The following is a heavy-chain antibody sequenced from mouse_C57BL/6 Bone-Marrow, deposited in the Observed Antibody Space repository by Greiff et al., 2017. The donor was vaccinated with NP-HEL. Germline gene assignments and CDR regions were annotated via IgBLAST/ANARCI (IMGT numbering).Heavy chain of an antibody. D-gene: IGHD2-2*01. J-gene: IGHJ4*01. CDR3: ARSLWLRRGGYYAMDY. V-gene: IGHV1-19*01. CDR1: GYTFTDYY. CDR2: INPYNGGT. Sequence: VQLQQSGPVLVKPGASVKMSCKASGYTFTDYYMNWVKQSPGKSLEWIGVINPYNGGTSYNQKFKGKATLTVDKSSSTAYMELNSLTSEDSAVYYCARSLWLRRGGYYAMDYWGQGTSVTVSS.